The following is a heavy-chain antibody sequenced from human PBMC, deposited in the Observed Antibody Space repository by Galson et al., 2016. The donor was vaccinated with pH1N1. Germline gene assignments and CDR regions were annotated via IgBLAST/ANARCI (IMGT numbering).Heavy chain of an antibody. CDR3: ARDGSGTSGAYYGMDV. D-gene: IGHD6-19*01. Sequence: SLRLSCAASGFTFSTYGMHWVRQAPGKGLEWVAVISYDGTNEYYADFVKGRFTISRDNSKNMVYVEMNSLRFEDTAVYYCARDGSGTSGAYYGMDVWGHGTTVTVSS. V-gene: IGHV3-30*03. J-gene: IGHJ6*02. CDR2: ISYDGTNE. CDR1: GFTFSTYG.